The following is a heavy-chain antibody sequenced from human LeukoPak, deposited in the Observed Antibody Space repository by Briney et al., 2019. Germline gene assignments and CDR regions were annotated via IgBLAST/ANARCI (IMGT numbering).Heavy chain of an antibody. D-gene: IGHD6-13*01. CDR2: INQDGTEK. CDR1: GFSFSTYW. V-gene: IGHV3-7*01. CDR3: ARVGALSSSWLLY. Sequence: PGGSLRLSCAASGFSFSTYWMSWVRQAPGKGLEWVANINQDGTEKYYVDSVKGRFTISRDNAKNSLYLQMNSLRAEDTAVYFCARVGALSSSWLLYWGQGTLVTVSS. J-gene: IGHJ4*02.